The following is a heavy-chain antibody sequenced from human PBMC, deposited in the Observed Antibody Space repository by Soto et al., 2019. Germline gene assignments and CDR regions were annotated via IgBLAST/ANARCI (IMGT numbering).Heavy chain of an antibody. Sequence: GASVKVSFKASGYTFTGYYMHWVRQAPGQGLEWMGWINPNSGGTNCAQKFQGWVTMTRDTSISTAYMELSRLRSDDTAVYYCARGRKSSGWLKVGDYYYGMDVWGQGTTVTVSS. D-gene: IGHD6-19*01. CDR2: INPNSGGT. CDR1: GYTFTGYY. V-gene: IGHV1-2*04. J-gene: IGHJ6*02. CDR3: ARGRKSSGWLKVGDYYYGMDV.